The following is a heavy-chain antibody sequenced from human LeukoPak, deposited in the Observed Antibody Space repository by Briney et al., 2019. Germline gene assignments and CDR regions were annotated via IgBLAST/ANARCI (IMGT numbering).Heavy chain of an antibody. Sequence: GSLRPSCAAPGFSFRNYAMHWVRQAPGKGLKWVAVITFDATKEYFGKSVKGRFTISRDNSKSTLFLQMHSLRVEDTALYFCARFKVGSNTTQKNAFDIWGRGTVVTVSS. V-gene: IGHV3-30*16. D-gene: IGHD1-26*01. CDR3: ARFKVGSNTTQKNAFDI. J-gene: IGHJ3*02. CDR2: ITFDATKE. CDR1: GFSFRNYA.